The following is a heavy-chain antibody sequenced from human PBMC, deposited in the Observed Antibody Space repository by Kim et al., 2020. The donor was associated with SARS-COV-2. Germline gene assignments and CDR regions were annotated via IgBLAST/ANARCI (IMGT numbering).Heavy chain of an antibody. CDR2: IKPSAGST. CDR3: ARDGSRALEY. CDR1: GYTFTDHY. Sequence: ASVKVSCKASGYTFTDHYMHWVRQAPGQGLEWLGIIKPSAGSTRSALTFQDRVTMTRDTSTSTVFLELASLTSEDTAVYFCARDGSRALEYWGQGTLVIVSP. J-gene: IGHJ4*02. D-gene: IGHD2-2*03. V-gene: IGHV1-46*01.